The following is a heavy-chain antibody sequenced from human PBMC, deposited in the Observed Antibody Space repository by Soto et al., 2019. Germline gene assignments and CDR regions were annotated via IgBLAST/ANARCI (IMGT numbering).Heavy chain of an antibody. CDR1: GFTFRSYW. CDR3: AREPYYYDSSGSTPFDY. J-gene: IGHJ4*02. CDR2: INSDGSNT. V-gene: IGHV3-74*01. Sequence: GGSLRLSCAASGFTFRSYWMQWVRQAPGKGLVWVSWINSDGSNTNYADSVKGRFTISRDNAKNSLYLQMNSLRAEDTAVYYCAREPYYYDSSGSTPFDYWGQGTLVTVSS. D-gene: IGHD3-22*01.